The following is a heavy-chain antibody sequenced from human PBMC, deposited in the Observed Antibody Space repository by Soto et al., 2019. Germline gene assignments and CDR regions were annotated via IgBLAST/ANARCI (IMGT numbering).Heavy chain of an antibody. CDR3: ARVGGINWFDP. Sequence: SETLSLTCTVSGGSISSGGYYWSWIRQHPGKGLEWIGYIYYSGSTYYNQSLKSRVTISVDTSKNQFSLKLSSVTAADTAVYYCARVGGINWFDPWGQGTLVTAPQ. CDR2: IYYSGST. D-gene: IGHD3-16*01. V-gene: IGHV4-31*03. J-gene: IGHJ5*02. CDR1: GGSISSGGYY.